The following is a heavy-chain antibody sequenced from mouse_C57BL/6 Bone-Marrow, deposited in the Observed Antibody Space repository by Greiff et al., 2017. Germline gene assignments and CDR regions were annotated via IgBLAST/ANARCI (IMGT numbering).Heavy chain of an antibody. CDR2: INPSSGYT. Sequence: VQRVESGAELARPGASVKLSCKASGYTFTSYTMHWVKQRPGQGLEWIGYINPSSGYTKYNQKFKDKATLTADKSSSTAYMQLSSLTSEDSAVDYCARGGGYYARYFDVWGTGTTVTVSS. CDR1: GYTFTSYT. J-gene: IGHJ1*03. D-gene: IGHD2-3*01. CDR3: ARGGGYYARYFDV. V-gene: IGHV1-4*01.